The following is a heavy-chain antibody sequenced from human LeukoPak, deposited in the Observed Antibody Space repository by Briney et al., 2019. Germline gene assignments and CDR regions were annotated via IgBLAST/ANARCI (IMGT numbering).Heavy chain of an antibody. V-gene: IGHV4-38-2*02. J-gene: IGHJ4*02. CDR2: IYHSGST. Sequence: SETLSLTCTVSGYSISSGYYWGWIRQPPGKGLEWIGSIYHSGSTYYNPSLKSRVTISVDTSKNQFSLKLSSVTAADTAVYYCARNSYGSGGIDYWGQGTLVTVSS. CDR1: GYSISSGYY. CDR3: ARNSYGSGGIDY. D-gene: IGHD3-10*01.